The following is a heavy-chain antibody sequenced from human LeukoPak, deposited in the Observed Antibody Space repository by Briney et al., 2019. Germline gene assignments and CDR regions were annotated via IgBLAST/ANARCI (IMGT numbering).Heavy chain of an antibody. V-gene: IGHV4-59*01. CDR3: ARGGDCSGGSCYAFDY. Sequence: SETLSLTCTVSAGSISTYYWSWLRQPPGKGLGWIGYIYYSGSTNYNPSLKSRVTISVDTSKNQFSLKLSSVTAADTAVYYCARGGDCSGGSCYAFDYWGQGTLVTVSS. CDR1: AGSISTYY. D-gene: IGHD2-15*01. CDR2: IYYSGST. J-gene: IGHJ4*02.